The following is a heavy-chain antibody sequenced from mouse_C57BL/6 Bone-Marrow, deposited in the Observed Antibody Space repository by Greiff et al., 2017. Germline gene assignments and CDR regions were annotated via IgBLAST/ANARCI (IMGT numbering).Heavy chain of an antibody. V-gene: IGHV3-6*01. D-gene: IGHD2-3*01. J-gene: IGHJ3*01. CDR2: ISYDGSN. CDR3: AGDGYYVWFAY. CDR1: GYSITSGYY. Sequence: EVQLKESGPGLVKPSQSLSLTCSVTGYSITSGYYWNWIRQFPGNKLEWMGYISYDGSNNYNPSLKNRISITRDTSKNQFFLKLNSVTTEDTATYYCAGDGYYVWFAYWGQGTLVTVSA.